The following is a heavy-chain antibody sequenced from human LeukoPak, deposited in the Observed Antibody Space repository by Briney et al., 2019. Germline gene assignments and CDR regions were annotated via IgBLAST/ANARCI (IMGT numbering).Heavy chain of an antibody. CDR3: ARGKGLLWFGELMANDY. D-gene: IGHD3-10*01. V-gene: IGHV1-8*01. CDR2: MNPNSGNT. Sequence: GASVKASCKASGYTFTSYDINWVRQATGQGLEWMGWMNPNSGNTGYAQKFQGRVTMTRNTSISTAYMELSSLRSEDTAVYYCARGKGLLWFGELMANDYWGQGTLVTVSS. J-gene: IGHJ4*02. CDR1: GYTFTSYD.